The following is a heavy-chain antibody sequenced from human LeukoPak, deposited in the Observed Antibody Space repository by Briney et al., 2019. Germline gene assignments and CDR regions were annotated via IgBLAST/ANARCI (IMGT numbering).Heavy chain of an antibody. CDR3: ARGGLNYADASDI. CDR2: ISSSSSSR. D-gene: IGHD4-11*01. Sequence: GGSLRLSCAVSGLTFSSNSMNWVRQAPGKGLEWVSSISSSSSSRYYADSVKGRFTISRDNAENSLYLQMNSLRGEDTAVYYCARGGLNYADASDIWGQGTMVTVSS. J-gene: IGHJ3*02. CDR1: GLTFSSNS. V-gene: IGHV3-21*01.